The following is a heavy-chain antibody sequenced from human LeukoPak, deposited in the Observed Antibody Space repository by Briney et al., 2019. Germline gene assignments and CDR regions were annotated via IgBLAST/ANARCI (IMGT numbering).Heavy chain of an antibody. J-gene: IGHJ4*02. D-gene: IGHD5-18*01. CDR1: GGFISSYY. Sequence: PSETLSLTRTVSGGFISSYYWSWIRQAPGKGLEWIGFISYSGSTYYNPSLKSRVTMSVDTSKNQFSLNLRSVTAADTAVYYCARDRYSYGFWGQGILVTVSS. CDR3: ARDRYSYGF. CDR2: ISYSGST. V-gene: IGHV4-59*01.